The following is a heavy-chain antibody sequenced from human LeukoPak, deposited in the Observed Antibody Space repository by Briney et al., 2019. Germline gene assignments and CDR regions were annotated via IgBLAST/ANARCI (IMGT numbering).Heavy chain of an antibody. V-gene: IGHV3-21*06. CDR3: ARPFYYDSNGGEGMDV. CDR2: ITTSGTYI. D-gene: IGHD3-22*01. CDR1: GFTFTRFN. Sequence: GESLRLSCAASGFTFTRFNMNWVRQAPGKGLELVSSITTSGTYIYYADSVKGRFTISRDNAKNSLYLRMNSLRAEDTAVYYCARPFYYDSNGGEGMDVWGQGTTVTVSS. J-gene: IGHJ6*02.